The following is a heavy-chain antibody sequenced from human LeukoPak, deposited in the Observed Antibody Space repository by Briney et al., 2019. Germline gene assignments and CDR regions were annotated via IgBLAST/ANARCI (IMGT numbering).Heavy chain of an antibody. J-gene: IGHJ6*02. CDR3: VSSGCSSTSCGIYYYGMDV. D-gene: IGHD2-2*01. V-gene: IGHV3-20*04. CDR2: INWNGGST. Sequence: GGSLRLSCAASGFTFDVYGMSWLRQAPGKGLEWVSGINWNGGSTGYADSVKGRFTISRDNAKNCLYLQMNSLRAEDTALYYCVSSGCSSTSCGIYYYGMDVWGQGTTVTVSS. CDR1: GFTFDVYG.